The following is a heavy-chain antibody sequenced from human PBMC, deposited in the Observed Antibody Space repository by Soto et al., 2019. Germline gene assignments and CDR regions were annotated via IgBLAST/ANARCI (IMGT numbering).Heavy chain of an antibody. Sequence: SETLSLTCTVFGHSIISSSYYWGWIRQPPGKGLEWIGSIYYSGSTYYNPSLKSRVTISVDTSKNQFSLKLSSVTAADTAVYYCARKGKGRPAASYYYYGMDVWGQGTTVT. D-gene: IGHD2-2*01. CDR2: IYYSGST. J-gene: IGHJ6*02. V-gene: IGHV4-39*01. CDR1: GHSIISSSYY. CDR3: ARKGKGRPAASYYYYGMDV.